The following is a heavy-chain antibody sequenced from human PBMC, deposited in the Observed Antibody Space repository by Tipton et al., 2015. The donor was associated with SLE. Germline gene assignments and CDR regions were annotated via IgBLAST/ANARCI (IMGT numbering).Heavy chain of an antibody. CDR2: INHSGST. CDR3: ARGRVYGGNSQDFDY. Sequence: LRLSCAVYGGSFSGYYWSWIRQPPGKGLEWIGEINHSGSTNYNPSLKSRVTISVGTSKNQFSLKLSSVTAADTAVYYCARGRVYGGNSQDFDYWGQGTLVTVSS. D-gene: IGHD4-23*01. J-gene: IGHJ4*02. CDR1: GGSFSGYY. V-gene: IGHV4-34*01.